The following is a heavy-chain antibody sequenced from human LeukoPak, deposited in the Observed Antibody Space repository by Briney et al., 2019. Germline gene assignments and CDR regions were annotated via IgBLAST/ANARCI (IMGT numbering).Heavy chain of an antibody. CDR2: ISPDGSSA. Sequence: GGSLRLSCAASGFTFSSYWMHWVRQAPGKGLVWVSRISPDGSSALYADSVKGRFTISRDNAKNSLYLQMNRLRAEDTAMYYCARDSDGGYDTPFDYWGQGTLVTVSS. CDR1: GFTFSSYW. CDR3: ARDSDGGYDTPFDY. D-gene: IGHD5-12*01. V-gene: IGHV3-74*01. J-gene: IGHJ4*02.